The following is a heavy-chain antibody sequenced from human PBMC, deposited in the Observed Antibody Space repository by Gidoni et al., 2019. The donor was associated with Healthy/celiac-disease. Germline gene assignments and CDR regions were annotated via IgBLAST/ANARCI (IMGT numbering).Heavy chain of an antibody. CDR2: IYYSGCT. CDR3: ARWLPGSH. V-gene: IGHV4-39*01. J-gene: IGHJ4*02. CDR1: GGSISSSSYY. Sequence: QLQLQESGPGLVKPPETLSLTCTVSGGSISSSSYYWGWLRLPLGKGLEWIGSIYYSGCTYYNPSLKSRVTISVDTSKNQFSLKLSSVTAADTAVYYCARWLPGSHWGQGTLVTVSS. D-gene: IGHD5-18*01.